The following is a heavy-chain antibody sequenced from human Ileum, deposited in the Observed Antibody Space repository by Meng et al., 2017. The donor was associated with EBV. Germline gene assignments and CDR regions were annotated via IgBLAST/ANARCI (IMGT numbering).Heavy chain of an antibody. CDR3: ARDLRYGLKLLPYYSDP. CDR1: GYTFINYA. J-gene: IGHJ5*02. Sequence: QVQLLHSGAEVKKPGASVKVSCKASGYTFINYAMHWVRQAPGQGLEWMGWINAGNGNTKFSQTFQGRVSIRRDTSASTVYMELSSLRSEDTAVYYCARDLRYGLKLLPYYSDPWGQGTLVTVSS. CDR2: INAGNGNT. V-gene: IGHV1-3*01. D-gene: IGHD2/OR15-2a*01.